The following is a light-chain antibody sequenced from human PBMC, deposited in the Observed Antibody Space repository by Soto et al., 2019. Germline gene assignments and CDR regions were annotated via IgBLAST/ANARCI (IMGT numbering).Light chain of an antibody. J-gene: IGKJ1*01. CDR2: GAS. CDR1: QTVSTS. V-gene: IGKV3-15*01. CDR3: QQYNSWPWT. Sequence: EIVMTQSPATLSVSPGERATLSCRASQTVSTSLAWYQQKPGRAPRLLIYGASTRASGVPARFSGSGSGTEFTLTLSSLQSEDFAVYYCQQYNSWPWTFGQGTKVDIK.